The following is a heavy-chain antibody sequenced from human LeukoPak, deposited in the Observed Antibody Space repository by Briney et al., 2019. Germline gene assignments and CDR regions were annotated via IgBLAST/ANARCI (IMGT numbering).Heavy chain of an antibody. CDR3: VRHVAGTTLDF. CDR1: GGSISPYY. J-gene: IGHJ4*02. CDR2: IFYSGST. Sequence: SKPLSLTCTVPGGSISPYYWSWFRQPPGKGLEWIGYIFYSGSTNYNPSLESRVTMSVDTSKNQFSLQLTSVSASDTAVCYCVRHVAGTTLDFWGQGSLVTVSS. D-gene: IGHD6-19*01. V-gene: IGHV4-59*08.